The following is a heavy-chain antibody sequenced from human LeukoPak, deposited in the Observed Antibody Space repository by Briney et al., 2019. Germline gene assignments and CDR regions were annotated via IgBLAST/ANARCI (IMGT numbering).Heavy chain of an antibody. CDR3: AKGVGTALVHTNLDY. CDR1: GYSFTSYG. Sequence: ASVKVSCKASGYSFTSYGISWVRQAPGQGLEWMGWISTYNGNTNDAQKVQGRVTMTTDTSTSTAYMELRSLRSDDTAVYYCAKGVGTALVHTNLDYWGQGTLVTVSS. CDR2: ISTYNGNT. J-gene: IGHJ4*02. D-gene: IGHD5-18*01. V-gene: IGHV1-18*01.